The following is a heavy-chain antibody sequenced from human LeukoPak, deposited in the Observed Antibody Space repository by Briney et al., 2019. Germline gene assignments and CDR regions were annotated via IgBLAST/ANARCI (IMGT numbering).Heavy chain of an antibody. CDR2: IYYSGST. CDR3: ATTPAYYDSSGYLY. V-gene: IGHV4-59*06. CDR1: GGSISSYY. Sequence: SETLSLTCTVSGGSISSYYWSWIRQHPGKGLEWIGYIYYSGSTYYNPSLKSRVTISVDTSKNQFSLKLSSVTAADTAVYYCATTPAYYDSSGYLYWGQGTLVTVSS. J-gene: IGHJ4*02. D-gene: IGHD3-22*01.